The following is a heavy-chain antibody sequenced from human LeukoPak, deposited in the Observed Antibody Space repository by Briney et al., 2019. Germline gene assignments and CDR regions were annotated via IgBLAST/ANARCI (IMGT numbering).Heavy chain of an antibody. CDR3: SRLPDP. V-gene: IGHV4-4*02. CDR2: IYHSGST. Sequence: SETLSLTCAVSGVSISSSNWWHWVRQPPGKGLEWIGEIYHSGSTNYNPSLKSRVTISVDKSKNQFSLKPSSVTAADTAVYYCSRLPDPWGQGTLVTVSS. J-gene: IGHJ5*02. CDR1: GVSISSSNW.